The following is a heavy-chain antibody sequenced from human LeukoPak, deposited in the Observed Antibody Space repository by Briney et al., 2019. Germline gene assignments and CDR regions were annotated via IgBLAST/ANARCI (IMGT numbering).Heavy chain of an antibody. J-gene: IGHJ5*02. Sequence: GASVKVSCKASGYTFTDYYIHWVRQAPGQGLEWMGWINPNSGVTNYAQKLRGRVTMTTDTSTSTAYMELRSLRSDDTAVYYCARDQYYDSKGWFDPWGQGTLVTVSS. CDR3: ARDQYYDSKGWFDP. CDR1: GYTFTDYY. D-gene: IGHD3-22*01. V-gene: IGHV1-2*02. CDR2: INPNSGVT.